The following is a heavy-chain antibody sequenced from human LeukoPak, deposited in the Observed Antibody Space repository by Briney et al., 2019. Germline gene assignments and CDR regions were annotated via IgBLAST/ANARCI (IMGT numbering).Heavy chain of an antibody. Sequence: PGGSLRLSCAASGLTVSSNYMSWVRKAPGKGLEWVSVIYIGGSTYYADSVKGRFTISRDNSKNTLYLQMSSLTAEDTAVYYCARDWGYCDSTSCHVFDHWGQGTLVTVSS. CDR1: GLTVSSNY. CDR3: ARDWGYCDSTSCHVFDH. J-gene: IGHJ4*02. V-gene: IGHV3-53*01. D-gene: IGHD2-2*01. CDR2: IYIGGST.